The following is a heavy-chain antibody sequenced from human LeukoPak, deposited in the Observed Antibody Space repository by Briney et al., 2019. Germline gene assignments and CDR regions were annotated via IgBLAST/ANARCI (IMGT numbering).Heavy chain of an antibody. CDR3: AWGQDYYYGMDV. Sequence: GGSLRLSCAASGFTFSSYAMSWVRQAPGKGLEWVAVISYDGSNKYYADSVKGRFTISRDNSKNTLYLQMNSLRAGDTAVYYCAWGQDYYYGMDVWGQGTTVTVSS. CDR2: ISYDGSNK. J-gene: IGHJ6*02. D-gene: IGHD3-16*01. CDR1: GFTFSSYA. V-gene: IGHV3-30*04.